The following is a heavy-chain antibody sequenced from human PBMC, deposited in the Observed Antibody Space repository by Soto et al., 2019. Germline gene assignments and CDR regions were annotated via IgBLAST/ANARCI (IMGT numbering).Heavy chain of an antibody. V-gene: IGHV4-34*01. J-gene: IGHJ4*02. CDR3: ARAPKVSGSSQTRPDF. CDR2: ISQSGNT. Sequence: SETLSLTCSIYSGCLSGYYLSWSRQPPGKGLEWIGEISQSGNTNYSPSLKSRVSISIDMSKKQFSLNLASVSAADTAVYYCARAPKVSGSSQTRPDFCGQGTLVTVSS. D-gene: IGHD6-6*01. CDR1: SGCLSGYY.